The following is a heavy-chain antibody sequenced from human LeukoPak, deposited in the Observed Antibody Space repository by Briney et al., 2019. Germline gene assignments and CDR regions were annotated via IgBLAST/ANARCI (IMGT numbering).Heavy chain of an antibody. CDR2: VSYSGST. V-gene: IGHV4-39*01. CDR1: GGSISSSSYY. Sequence: SETLSLTCTVSGGSISSSSYYWDWIRQPPGKGLECIGSVSYSGSTYYNPSLKSRVSISVDTSKNQFSLNLSSVTAADTAVYSCARRRGGEDYFDSWGQGTLVTVSS. J-gene: IGHJ4*02. D-gene: IGHD2-21*01. CDR3: ARRRGGEDYFDS.